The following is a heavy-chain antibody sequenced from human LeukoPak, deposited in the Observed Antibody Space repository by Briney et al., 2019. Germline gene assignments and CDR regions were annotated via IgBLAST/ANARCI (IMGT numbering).Heavy chain of an antibody. CDR3: AKDGTGGYYYLDY. J-gene: IGHJ4*02. Sequence: GGSLRLSCAASGFTFSTYTMHWVRQAPGKGLEWVTVISDDGNNKYYADSVKGRFTISRDNSKNTLYLQMDSLRAEDTAVYYCAKDGTGGYYYLDYWGQGTLVTVSS. V-gene: IGHV3-30-3*01. D-gene: IGHD3-22*01. CDR2: ISDDGNNK. CDR1: GFTFSTYT.